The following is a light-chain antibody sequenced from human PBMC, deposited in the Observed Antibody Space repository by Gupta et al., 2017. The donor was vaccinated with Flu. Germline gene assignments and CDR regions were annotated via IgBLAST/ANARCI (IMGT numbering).Light chain of an antibody. J-gene: IGLJ3*02. Sequence: ISCTGSSSNIGAGYDVHWYQQLPGTAPKLLIYGNNNRPSGVPDRFSCSKSCSSASLAITGLQAEDEADYYCQSYDSSLSGSNWVFGGGTKLTVL. V-gene: IGLV1-40*01. CDR2: GNN. CDR3: QSYDSSLSGSNWV. CDR1: SSNIGAGYD.